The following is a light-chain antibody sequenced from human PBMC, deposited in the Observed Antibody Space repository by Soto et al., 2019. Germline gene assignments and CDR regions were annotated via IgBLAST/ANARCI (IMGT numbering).Light chain of an antibody. Sequence: EIVWTQSPGTLSLSQGERATVSCRASPSVSRSNLAWYQHKAGQDPRLLISGASTGATGIPARFSGSGSGTEFNLTISRLQSEDCAIYEGQQYHTWTITFGGLTKGDIK. J-gene: IGKJ4*01. V-gene: IGKV3-15*01. CDR3: QQYHTWTIT. CDR2: GAS. CDR1: PSVSRSN.